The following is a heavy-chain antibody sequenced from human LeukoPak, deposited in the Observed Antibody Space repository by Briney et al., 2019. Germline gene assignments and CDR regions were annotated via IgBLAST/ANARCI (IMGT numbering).Heavy chain of an antibody. CDR1: EFPFGTYW. J-gene: IGHJ6*02. V-gene: IGHV3-7*05. CDR2: IVQDGSEK. Sequence: GGSLRLSCTASEFPFGTYWMTWVHQPPGKGLEWVGNIVQDGSEKYYVDSVKGRFTISRDNTKNLLYLQMTSLRAEDTAVYYCARGFQGLDVWGQGTTVTVSS. CDR3: ARGFQGLDV. D-gene: IGHD2-21*01.